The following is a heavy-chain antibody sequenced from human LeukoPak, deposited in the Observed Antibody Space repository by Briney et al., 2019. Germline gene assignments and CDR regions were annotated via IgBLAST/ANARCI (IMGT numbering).Heavy chain of an antibody. Sequence: GGSLRLSCAASGFTFSSYAMSWVRQAPGKGLEWVSAISGSGGSTYYADSVKGRFTISRDNSKNTLYLLMNSLRAEDTAVYYCATGYYDFWSGYSETPANYYFDYWGQGTLVTVSS. V-gene: IGHV3-23*01. CDR1: GFTFSSYA. D-gene: IGHD3-3*01. CDR3: ATGYYDFWSGYSETPANYYFDY. J-gene: IGHJ4*02. CDR2: ISGSGGST.